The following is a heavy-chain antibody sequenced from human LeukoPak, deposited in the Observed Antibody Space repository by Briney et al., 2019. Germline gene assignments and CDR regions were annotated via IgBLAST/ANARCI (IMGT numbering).Heavy chain of an antibody. V-gene: IGHV3-33*06. CDR3: AKGKELHDYGDYGDAFDI. J-gene: IGHJ3*02. CDR1: GFTFSSYG. CDR2: IWYDGSNK. Sequence: GGSLRLSCAASGFTFSSYGMHWVRQAPGKGLEWVAVIWYDGSNKYYADSVKGRFTISRDNSKNTLYLQMNSLRAEDTAVYYCAKGKELHDYGDYGDAFDIWGQGTMVTVSS. D-gene: IGHD4-17*01.